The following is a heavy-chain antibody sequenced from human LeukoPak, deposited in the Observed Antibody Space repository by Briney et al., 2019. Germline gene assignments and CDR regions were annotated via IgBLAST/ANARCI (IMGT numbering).Heavy chain of an antibody. CDR1: GYTCTMYY. CDR3: ATSAGDYRAGHYYYMGV. J-gene: IGHJ6*03. V-gene: IGHV1-2*02. Sequence: GASVTVSCTASGYTCTMYYIHWVRQAPGQGLEWMGWINPNTAGTNYAQKFLGGVTLTWDTSISTAYMELNRLTSDDTAVYYCATSAGDYRAGHYYYMGVWGKGTSVTVSS. CDR2: INPNTAGT. D-gene: IGHD4-11*01.